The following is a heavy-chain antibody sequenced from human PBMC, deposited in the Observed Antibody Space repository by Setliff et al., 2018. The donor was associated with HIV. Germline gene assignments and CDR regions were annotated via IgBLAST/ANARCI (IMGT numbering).Heavy chain of an antibody. CDR2: ILNTGSP. CDR1: GASVTTHS. CDR3: ARGGASSHWLGP. J-gene: IGHJ5*02. D-gene: IGHD3-10*01. Sequence: SETLSLTCTVSGASVTTHSWSWIRQSPEKGLEWIAFILNTGSPNYSPSFKSRVTISVDTSMNQFSLKLTSVTAADTAIYYCARGGASSHWLGPWGKGILVTVSS. V-gene: IGHV4-59*02.